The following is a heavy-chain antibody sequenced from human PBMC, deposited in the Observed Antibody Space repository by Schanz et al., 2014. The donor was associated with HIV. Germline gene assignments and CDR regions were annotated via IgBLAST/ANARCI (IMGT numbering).Heavy chain of an antibody. J-gene: IGHJ6*02. CDR1: GYTFINYD. V-gene: IGHV1-8*01. CDR2: MNPSTGNS. Sequence: QVQLVQSGAEVKKPGASVKVSCKASGYTFINYDIHWVRQASGLGLEWMGWMNPSTGNSGYAQMFQVRVTMTRDTSISTAYLEVDSLKSEDTAVYYCAREGGITMFGVDILTHLSVGGMDVWGQGTTVTVAS. CDR3: AREGGITMFGVDILTHLSVGGMDV. D-gene: IGHD3-3*01.